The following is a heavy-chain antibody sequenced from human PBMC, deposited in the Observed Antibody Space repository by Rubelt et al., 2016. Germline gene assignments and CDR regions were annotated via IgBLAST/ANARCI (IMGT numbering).Heavy chain of an antibody. CDR3: ARDWYDSSGDAHGMDV. D-gene: IGHD3-22*01. CDR2: ISANGDRT. J-gene: IGHJ6*02. V-gene: IGHV3-23*01. Sequence: MTWVRQALGKGLEWVSGISANGDRTYYADSVKGRFTISRDNSKNTLHLQMNSLRDEDTALYYCARDWYDSSGDAHGMDVWGQGTTVTVYS.